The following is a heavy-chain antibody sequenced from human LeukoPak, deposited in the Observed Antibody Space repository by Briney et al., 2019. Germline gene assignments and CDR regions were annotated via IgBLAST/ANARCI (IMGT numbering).Heavy chain of an antibody. D-gene: IGHD2-21*02. J-gene: IGHJ5*02. Sequence: SETLSLTCTVSGGSISSSSYYWGWIRQPPGKGLEWIGSIYYSGSTYYNPSLKSRVTISVDTSKNQFSLKLSSVTAADTAVYYCASRHIVVVTAIPGWFDPWGQGTLVTVSS. CDR1: GGSISSSSYY. CDR2: IYYSGST. V-gene: IGHV4-39*07. CDR3: ASRHIVVVTAIPGWFDP.